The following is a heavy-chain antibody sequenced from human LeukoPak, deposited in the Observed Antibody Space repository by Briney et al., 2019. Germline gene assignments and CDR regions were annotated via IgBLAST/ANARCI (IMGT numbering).Heavy chain of an antibody. J-gene: IGHJ4*02. V-gene: IGHV1-8*03. CDR1: GYIFSNND. D-gene: IGHD6-25*01. CDR3: VRAAKCSGGGCDSKEFVYYFDY. CDR2: MNPISGNT. Sequence: ASVKVSCKASGYIFSNNDINWVRQASGKGLEWMGWMNPISGNTGFAQKFQGRDTITRDTSRSTAYMEVSSLRSDDTAVYFCVRAAKCSGGGCDSKEFVYYFDYWGQGTLVTVSS.